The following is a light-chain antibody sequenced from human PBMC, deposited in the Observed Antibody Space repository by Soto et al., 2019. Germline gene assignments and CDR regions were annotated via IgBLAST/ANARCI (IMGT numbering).Light chain of an antibody. Sequence: IMMTQSPATLSLSPGERATLSCRDGQNIRSYLAWYQQKSGQAPRLLIHDASNRAPGTPARFSGSGSGTDFTLTISSLEPEDSAVYYCQQRYNWLTFGGGTKVEIK. CDR1: QNIRSY. CDR3: QQRYNWLT. V-gene: IGKV3-11*01. CDR2: DAS. J-gene: IGKJ4*01.